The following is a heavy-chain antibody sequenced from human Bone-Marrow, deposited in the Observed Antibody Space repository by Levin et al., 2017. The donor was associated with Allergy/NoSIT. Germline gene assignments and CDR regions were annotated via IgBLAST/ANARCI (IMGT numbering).Heavy chain of an antibody. D-gene: IGHD2-15*01. Sequence: QSGGSLRLSCAASGCTFSSYWMHWVRQAPGKGLVWVSRINSDGRSTAYADSVKGRFTISRDNAGNTLYLQLNSLRAEDTAVYYCTRDQLQCTGGYCYMEHWGQGTLVTVSS. CDR3: TRDQLQCTGGYCYMEH. CDR1: GCTFSSYW. CDR2: INSDGRST. V-gene: IGHV3-74*01. J-gene: IGHJ1*01.